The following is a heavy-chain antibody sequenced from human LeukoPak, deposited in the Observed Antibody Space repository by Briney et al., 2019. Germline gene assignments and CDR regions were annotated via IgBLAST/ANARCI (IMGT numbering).Heavy chain of an antibody. J-gene: IGHJ5*02. CDR3: AKDPYSGSPRGRFDP. Sequence: PGGSLRLSCAASGFTFDDYAMHWVRQAPGKGLEWVSGISWNSGSIGYADSEKGRFTISRDNSKNTLYLQMNRLRAEDTAVYYCAKDPYSGSPRGRFDPWGQGTLVTVSS. D-gene: IGHD1-26*01. V-gene: IGHV3-9*01. CDR1: GFTFDDYA. CDR2: ISWNSGSI.